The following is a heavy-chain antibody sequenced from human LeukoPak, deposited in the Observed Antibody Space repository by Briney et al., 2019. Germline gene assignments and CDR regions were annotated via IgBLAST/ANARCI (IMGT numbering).Heavy chain of an antibody. CDR1: GFTFSSYW. J-gene: IGHJ3*02. CDR3: ARSGPVGATYLGAFDI. Sequence: GGSLRLSCAASGFTFSSYWMNWVRQAPGKGLVWVSRIASDGSSTTYADSVKGRFSISRDNAKNTLYLQMNSLRVEDTAVYYCARSGPVGATYLGAFDIWGQGTMVTVSS. CDR2: IASDGSST. V-gene: IGHV3-74*01. D-gene: IGHD1-26*01.